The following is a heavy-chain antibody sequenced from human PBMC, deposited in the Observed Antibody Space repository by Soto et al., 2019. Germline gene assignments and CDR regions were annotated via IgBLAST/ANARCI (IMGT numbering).Heavy chain of an antibody. V-gene: IGHV4-31*03. CDR3: ARDRRIWEATVTTQSAYYYYYGMDV. CDR1: GGSISSGGYY. J-gene: IGHJ6*02. D-gene: IGHD4-17*01. Sequence: SETLSLTCTVSGGSISSGGYYWSWIRQHPGKGLEWIGYIYYSGSTYYNPSLKSRVTISVDTSKNQFSLKLSSVTAADTAVYYCARDRRIWEATVTTQSAYYYYYGMDVWGQGTTVTVSS. CDR2: IYYSGST.